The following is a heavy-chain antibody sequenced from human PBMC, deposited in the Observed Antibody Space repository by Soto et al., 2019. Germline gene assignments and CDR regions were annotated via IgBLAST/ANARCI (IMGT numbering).Heavy chain of an antibody. Sequence: EVQLVQSGGDLVQPGGSLRLSCVASGFTFSTYWMTWVRQAPGMGLEWVAGIKEDASEEVYVDSVKGRLSISRNNGTNSLYQQLNILRSEDSAVYYCATAISSPFSNFDSWGQGYLVTVSS. J-gene: IGHJ4*02. D-gene: IGHD2-2*01. CDR1: GFTFSTYW. CDR3: ATAISSPFSNFDS. V-gene: IGHV3-7*01. CDR2: IKEDASEE.